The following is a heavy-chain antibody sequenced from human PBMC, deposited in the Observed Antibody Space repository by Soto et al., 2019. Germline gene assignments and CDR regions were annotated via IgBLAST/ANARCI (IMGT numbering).Heavy chain of an antibody. CDR1: GFTFDDYG. CDR3: ARRYCSSTSCYDGAFDI. J-gene: IGHJ3*02. D-gene: IGHD2-2*01. Sequence: GGSLRLSCAASGFTFDDYGMSWVRQAPGKGLEWVSGINWNGGSTGYADSVKGRFTISRDNAKNSLYLQMNSLRAEDTALYHCARRYCSSTSCYDGAFDIWGQGTMVTVSS. CDR2: INWNGGST. V-gene: IGHV3-20*01.